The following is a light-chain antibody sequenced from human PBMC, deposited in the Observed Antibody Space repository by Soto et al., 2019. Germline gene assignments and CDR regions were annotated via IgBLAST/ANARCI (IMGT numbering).Light chain of an antibody. V-gene: IGKV3-11*01. CDR3: QQRSNWRCT. CDR1: QSVSNH. J-gene: IGKJ2*02. Sequence: EIVLTQSPATLSLSPGERATLSCRASQSVSNHLAWYQQKPGQAPRLLIYDATNRATGIPARFSGSGSGTDFALTISSLEPEDFAVYYCQQRSNWRCTFGQGTKVDIK. CDR2: DAT.